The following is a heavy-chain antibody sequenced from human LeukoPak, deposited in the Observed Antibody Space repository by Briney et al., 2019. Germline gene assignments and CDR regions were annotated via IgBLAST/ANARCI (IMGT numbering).Heavy chain of an antibody. D-gene: IGHD5-18*01. Sequence: SETLSLTCTVSGDSISSGDYYWSWIRQPAGKGLEWIGRISSSGSTNYNPSLKSRVTISVDTSKNQFSLKLSSVTAADTAVYYCALTYGYGPIGFDYWGQGTLVTVSS. CDR2: ISSSGST. CDR3: ALTYGYGPIGFDY. J-gene: IGHJ4*02. CDR1: GDSISSGDYY. V-gene: IGHV4-61*02.